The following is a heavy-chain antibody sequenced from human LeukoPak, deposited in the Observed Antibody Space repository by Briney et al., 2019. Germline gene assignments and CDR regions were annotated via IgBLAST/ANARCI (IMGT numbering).Heavy chain of an antibody. Sequence: GGSLRLSCAASGFTFDDYAMHWVRQAPGKGLEWVSLISGDGGSTYYADSVKGRFTISRDNSKNTLFLQMKSLRAEDTAVYYCAKDARRTDGWYFFDYWGQGTLVTVSS. D-gene: IGHD6-19*01. CDR1: GFTFDDYA. V-gene: IGHV3-43*02. CDR2: ISGDGGST. J-gene: IGHJ4*02. CDR3: AKDARRTDGWYFFDY.